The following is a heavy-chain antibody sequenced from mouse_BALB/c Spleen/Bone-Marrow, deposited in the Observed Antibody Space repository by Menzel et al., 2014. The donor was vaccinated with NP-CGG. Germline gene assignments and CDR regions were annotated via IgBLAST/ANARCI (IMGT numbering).Heavy chain of an antibody. Sequence: EVHLVESGGGLVKPGGSLKLSCAASGFTFSDYYMYWVRQTPEKRLEWVATISDGGSYTYYPDSVKGRFTISRDNAKNNLDLQMSSLKSEDTAMYYCARDALYRYDGDYAMDYWGQGTSVTVSS. CDR1: GFTFSDYY. D-gene: IGHD2-14*01. V-gene: IGHV5-4*02. CDR2: ISDGGSYT. J-gene: IGHJ4*01. CDR3: ARDALYRYDGDYAMDY.